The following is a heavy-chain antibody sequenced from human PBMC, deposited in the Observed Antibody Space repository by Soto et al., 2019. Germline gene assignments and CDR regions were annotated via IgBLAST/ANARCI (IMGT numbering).Heavy chain of an antibody. Sequence: EVQLVESGGGLVQPGGSLTLSCAASGFTFSNYNMNWVRQAPGKGLVWVSSISSSSSYIYYAYSVKGRFTISRDNAKNSLYLQMNSLRTEDTAVYYCSRDATGTTFDFDYWGQGSLVTVSS. J-gene: IGHJ4*02. CDR2: ISSSSSYI. D-gene: IGHD1-1*01. CDR3: SRDATGTTFDFDY. V-gene: IGHV3-21*01. CDR1: GFTFSNYN.